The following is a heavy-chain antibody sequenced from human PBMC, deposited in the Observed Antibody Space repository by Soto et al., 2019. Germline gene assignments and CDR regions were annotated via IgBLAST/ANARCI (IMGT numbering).Heavy chain of an antibody. Sequence: PSETLSLTCTVSGGSISSGDYYWSWIRQPPGKGLEWIGYIYYSGSTYYNPSLKSRVTISVDTSKNQFSLKLSSVTAADTAVYYCARALGSSWEFDYWGQGTLVTV. CDR3: ARALGSSWEFDY. CDR2: IYYSGST. V-gene: IGHV4-30-4*01. D-gene: IGHD2-2*01. CDR1: GGSISSGDYY. J-gene: IGHJ4*02.